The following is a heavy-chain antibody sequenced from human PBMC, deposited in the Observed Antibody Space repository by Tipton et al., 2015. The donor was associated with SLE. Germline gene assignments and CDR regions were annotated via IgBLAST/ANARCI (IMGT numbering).Heavy chain of an antibody. V-gene: IGHV4-39*07. Sequence: TLSLTCTVSGVSISSYGFYWGWIRQLPGKGLEWIGHIYKSGNTDYNPSLESRLTISIDTSKNQFSLRLTSVTAGDTAVYYCARGLRWFDPWGQGTLVTVSS. J-gene: IGHJ5*02. CDR1: GVSISSYGFY. CDR2: IYKSGNT. CDR3: ARGLRWFDP.